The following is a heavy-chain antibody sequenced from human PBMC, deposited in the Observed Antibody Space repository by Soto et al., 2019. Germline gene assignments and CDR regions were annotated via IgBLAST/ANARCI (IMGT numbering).Heavy chain of an antibody. CDR3: ARRAETNGWNGFGADKYYFDF. CDR1: GYTFTSYD. D-gene: IGHD1-1*01. V-gene: IGHV1-8*01. Sequence: ASVKVSCKSSGYTFTSYDIYWVRQATGQGLEWMGWMNPNTGNSGQPQKFQGRVTVTSDTSINTVHMELSSLRSEDTAVYYCARRAETNGWNGFGADKYYFDFWGQGTLVTVSS. CDR2: MNPNTGNS. J-gene: IGHJ4*02.